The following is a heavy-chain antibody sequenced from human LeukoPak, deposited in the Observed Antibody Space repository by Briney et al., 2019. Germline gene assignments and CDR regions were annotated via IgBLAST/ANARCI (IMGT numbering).Heavy chain of an antibody. CDR2: IYYSGST. V-gene: IGHV4-39*01. D-gene: IGHD2-2*01. J-gene: IGHJ3*02. Sequence: SETLSLTCTVSGGSVSSGSYYWSWIRQPPGKGLEWIGSIYYSGSTYYNPSLKSRVTISVDTSKNQFSLKLSSVTAADTAVYYCAREDIVVVPAGNAFDIWGQGTMVTVSS. CDR3: AREDIVVVPAGNAFDI. CDR1: GGSVSSGSYY.